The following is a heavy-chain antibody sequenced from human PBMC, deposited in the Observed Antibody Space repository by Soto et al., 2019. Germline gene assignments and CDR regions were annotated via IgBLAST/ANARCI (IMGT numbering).Heavy chain of an antibody. J-gene: IGHJ4*02. D-gene: IGHD3-16*01. CDR1: GFSLSTRDVG. CDR3: AHCRGGVASF. V-gene: IGHV2-5*02. CDR2: IYWDGDK. Sequence: SGPTLVNPTQTLTLTCTFSGFSLSTRDVGVGWIRQPPGKALEWLGVIYWDGDKRYSPSLKSRLTITEDTSKNQVVLRMTKKDPVDTATYFCAHCRGGVASFWGQGTLVTVSS.